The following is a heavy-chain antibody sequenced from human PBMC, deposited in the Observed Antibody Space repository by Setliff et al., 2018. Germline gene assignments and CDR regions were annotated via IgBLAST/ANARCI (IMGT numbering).Heavy chain of an antibody. CDR1: GDSIGRGVFY. D-gene: IGHD3-16*01. V-gene: IGHV4-31*03. CDR2: LYYSGST. CDR3: ARDRRGGYGAINWFDP. J-gene: IGHJ5*02. Sequence: PSETLSLTCSVSGDSIGRGVFYWSCLRQPPGKGLEWIASLYYSGSTYYNPSLKSRLRVSMDSSKNQFYLDLSSVTAADTAVYYCARDRRGGYGAINWFDPWGQGTLVTVSS.